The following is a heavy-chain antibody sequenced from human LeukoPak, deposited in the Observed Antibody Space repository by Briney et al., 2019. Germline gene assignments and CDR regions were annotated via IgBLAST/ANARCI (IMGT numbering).Heavy chain of an antibody. J-gene: IGHJ4*02. CDR1: GFSFKTYE. Sequence: GGSLRLSCAASGFSFKTYEMNWVRQAPGKGLEWVSHIGTGGTPIYYADSVKGRFTIPRDNARNSLYLQMNSLRAEDTAVYYCTRDGEYTGYDLDYWGQGTLVTVSS. V-gene: IGHV3-48*03. D-gene: IGHD5-12*01. CDR2: IGTGGTPI. CDR3: TRDGEYTGYDLDY.